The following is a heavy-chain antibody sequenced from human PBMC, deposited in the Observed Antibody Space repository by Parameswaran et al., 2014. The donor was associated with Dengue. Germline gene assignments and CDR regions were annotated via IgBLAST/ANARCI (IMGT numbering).Heavy chain of an antibody. V-gene: IGHV3-11*06. CDR3: ARSDFWSGYRKNYYYGMDV. Sequence: VRQAPGKGLEWVSYISSSSSYTNYADSVKGRFTISRDNAKNSLYLQMNSLRAEDTAVYYCARSDFWSGYRKNYYYGMDVWGQGTTVTVSS. D-gene: IGHD3-3*01. J-gene: IGHJ6*02. CDR2: ISSSSSYT.